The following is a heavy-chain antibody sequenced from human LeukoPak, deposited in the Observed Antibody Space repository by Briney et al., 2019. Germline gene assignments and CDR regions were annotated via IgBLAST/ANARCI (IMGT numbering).Heavy chain of an antibody. CDR1: GYSFTDYY. V-gene: IGHV1-2*02. CDR3: ARADRFHGGPYLIGP. CDR2: INPNSGGT. Sequence: ASVKVPCKTSGYSFTDYYMHWVRQAPGQGLEWMGWINPNSGGTSSAQKFQGRVTMTRDTSITTVYMEMSWLTSDDTAIYYCARADRFHGGPYLIGPWGQGTLVTVSS. D-gene: IGHD2-21*01. J-gene: IGHJ4*02.